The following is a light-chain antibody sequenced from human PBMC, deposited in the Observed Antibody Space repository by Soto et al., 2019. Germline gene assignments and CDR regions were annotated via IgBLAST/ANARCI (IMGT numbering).Light chain of an antibody. J-gene: IGKJ2*01. V-gene: IGKV3-15*01. CDR3: QQYNNWPPYT. CDR1: RSVSRN. Sequence: ETVMTQSPATLSVSPGERVTLSCRASRSVSRNLAWYQQKPGQAPRLLIYGASTRATGIPGRFSGSGSGTEFTLTISSLQSEDFAVYYCQQYNNWPPYTFGQGTKLEIK. CDR2: GAS.